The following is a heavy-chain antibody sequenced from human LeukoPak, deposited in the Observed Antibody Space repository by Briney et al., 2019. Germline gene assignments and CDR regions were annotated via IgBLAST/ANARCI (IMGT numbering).Heavy chain of an antibody. CDR3: ARDDYYCSGGSCYSVCFDS. CDR1: GFTFSSYE. J-gene: IGHJ4*02. Sequence: PGGSLRLSCAASGFTFSSYEMNWVRQAPGKGLEWVSYISSSGSSIYYADSVKGRFTISRDNAKNSLYLQMNSLRAEDTAVYYCARDDYYCSGGSCYSVCFDSWGQGTLVTVSS. V-gene: IGHV3-48*03. D-gene: IGHD2-15*01. CDR2: ISSSGSSI.